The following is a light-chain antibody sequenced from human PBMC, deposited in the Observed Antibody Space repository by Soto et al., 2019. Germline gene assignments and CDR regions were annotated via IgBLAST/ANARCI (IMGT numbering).Light chain of an antibody. CDR1: SSNIGSNY. Sequence: QSVLTQPPSASGTPGQRVTISCSGSSSNIGSNYVYWYQQLPGTAPKLLIYRNNQRPSGVPDRFSGSKSGTSASLAISGLRSEDEADYYCAARDDSLSARYVFGTGTKVTVL. J-gene: IGLJ1*01. V-gene: IGLV1-47*01. CDR2: RNN. CDR3: AARDDSLSARYV.